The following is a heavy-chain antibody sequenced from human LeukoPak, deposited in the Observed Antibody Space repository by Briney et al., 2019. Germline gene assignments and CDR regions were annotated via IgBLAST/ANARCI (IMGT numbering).Heavy chain of an antibody. CDR1: GGTFSSYA. D-gene: IGHD3-22*01. V-gene: IGHV1-69*13. J-gene: IGHJ3*02. CDR2: IIPIFGTA. CDR3: ARCIGGSSGYYLDAFDI. Sequence: SVKVSCKASGGTFSSYAISWVRQAPGQGLEWMGGIIPIFGTANYAQKFQGRVTITADESTSTAYMELSSLRSEDTAVYYCARCIGGSSGYYLDAFDIWGQGTMVTVSS.